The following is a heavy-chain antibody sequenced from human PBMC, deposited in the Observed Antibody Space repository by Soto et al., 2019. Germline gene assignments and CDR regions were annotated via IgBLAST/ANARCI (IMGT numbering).Heavy chain of an antibody. V-gene: IGHV3-11*01. D-gene: IGHD4-17*01. J-gene: IGHJ5*01. CDR2: ITNSGNAI. CDR1: GFAFRNYY. CDR3: ARVNTGTVDS. Sequence: PGGSLRLSCAASGFAFRNYYMTWIRQAPGKGLEWVSYITNSGNAIYYADSVKGRVTISRDNAKNSLDLQMNSVRAEDTAVYFCARVNTGTVDSWGQRTLVTVSS.